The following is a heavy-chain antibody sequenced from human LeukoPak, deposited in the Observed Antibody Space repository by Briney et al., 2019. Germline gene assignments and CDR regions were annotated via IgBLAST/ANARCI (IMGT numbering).Heavy chain of an antibody. CDR3: ANYGSGWYFDY. CDR2: ISGSGGST. CDR1: GFTFSSYA. J-gene: IGHJ4*02. Sequence: GGSLRLXCAASGFTFSSYAMSWVRQAPGKGLEWVSAISGSGGSTYYADSVKGRFTISRDNSKNTLYLQMNSLRAEDTAVYYCANYGSGWYFDYWGQGTLVTVSS. V-gene: IGHV3-23*01. D-gene: IGHD6-19*01.